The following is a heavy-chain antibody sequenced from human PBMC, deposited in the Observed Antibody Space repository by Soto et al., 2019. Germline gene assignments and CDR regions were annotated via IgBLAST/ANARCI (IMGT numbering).Heavy chain of an antibody. Sequence: QVQLVQSGAEVKTTGSSVKVSFRASGDTFRSYAISWVRKTPGQGIDWMGGIIPLFGTTLYSQRFQGIATIAADQYTHTVYQELSSVSPVDTPGQTCQQVPTIRTYSVSFFDCRAAGTLVDVPS. CDR2: IIPLFGTT. V-gene: IGHV1-69*01. CDR1: GDTFRSYA. J-gene: IGHJ4*01. CDR3: QQVPTIRTYSVSFFDC. D-gene: IGHD2-15*01.